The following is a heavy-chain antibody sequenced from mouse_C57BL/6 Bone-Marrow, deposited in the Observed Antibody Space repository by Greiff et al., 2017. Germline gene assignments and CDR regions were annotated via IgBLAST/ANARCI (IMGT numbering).Heavy chain of an antibody. Sequence: VQLQESGAELARPGASVKMSCKASGYTFTSYTMHWVKQRPGQGLEWIGYITPSSGYTKYNQKFKDKATLTANKSSSTAYMHLSSLTSEDSAVYYCARGDYDVAWFAYWGQGTLVTVSA. J-gene: IGHJ3*01. D-gene: IGHD2-4*01. CDR2: ITPSSGYT. V-gene: IGHV1-4*01. CDR1: GYTFTSYT. CDR3: ARGDYDVAWFAY.